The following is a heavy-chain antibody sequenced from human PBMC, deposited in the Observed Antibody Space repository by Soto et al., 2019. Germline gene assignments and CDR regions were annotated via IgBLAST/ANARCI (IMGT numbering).Heavy chain of an antibody. CDR2: IIPILGIA. V-gene: IGHV1-69*08. CDR3: ARDRYYYGSGSSVQDYYGMDV. D-gene: IGHD3-10*01. CDR1: GGTFSSYT. Sequence: QVQLVQSGAEVKKPGSSVKVSCKASGGTFSSYTISWVRQAPGQGLEWMGRIIPILGIANYAQKFQGRVTITADKSTSTAYMALSSLRSEDTAVYYCARDRYYYGSGSSVQDYYGMDVWGQGTTVTVSS. J-gene: IGHJ6*02.